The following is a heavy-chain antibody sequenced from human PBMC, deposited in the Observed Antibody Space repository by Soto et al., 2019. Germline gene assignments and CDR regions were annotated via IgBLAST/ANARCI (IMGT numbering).Heavy chain of an antibody. Sequence: EVQLVESGGGLVQPGGSLRLSCAASGFTFSSYSMNWVRQAPGKGLEWLSYISSSSSTIYYADSVKGRFTISRDNAKNSLYLQMNSLRAEDTAVYYCARDGGDIVVVPAAINYYYYMDVWGKGTTVTVSS. V-gene: IGHV3-48*01. D-gene: IGHD2-2*02. CDR2: ISSSSSTI. CDR3: ARDGGDIVVVPAAINYYYYMDV. CDR1: GFTFSSYS. J-gene: IGHJ6*03.